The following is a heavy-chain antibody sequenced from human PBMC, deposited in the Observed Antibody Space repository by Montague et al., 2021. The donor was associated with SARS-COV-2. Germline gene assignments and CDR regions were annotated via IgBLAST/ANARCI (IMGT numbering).Heavy chain of an antibody. V-gene: IGHV4-34*01. CDR1: GGSLSDNY. Sequence: ETLSLTCAVYGGSLSDNYWSWIRKPPGKGLEWIGEINHRGTSNYNPSLKSRVSISVDTSKNQFSLYLGSVTAADTAVYYCARGRQHFNMIVVVMTGGEYYFDYWGQGTLVTVSS. J-gene: IGHJ4*02. CDR3: ARGRQHFNMIVVVMTGGEYYFDY. D-gene: IGHD3-22*01. CDR2: INHRGTS.